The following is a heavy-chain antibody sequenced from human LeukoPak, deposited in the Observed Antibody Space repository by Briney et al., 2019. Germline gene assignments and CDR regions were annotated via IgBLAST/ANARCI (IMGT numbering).Heavy chain of an antibody. CDR2: IYYTGST. CDR1: GGSISGYH. Sequence: PSETLSLTCTVSGGSISGYHWSWIRQPPGKGLEWIGYIYYTGSTNYNPSLKSRVTISVDTSKNQFSLKLSSVTAADTAVYYCARDRGDRAGELFALSFDYWGQGTLVTVSS. CDR3: ARDRGDRAGELFALSFDY. D-gene: IGHD3-10*01. V-gene: IGHV4-59*01. J-gene: IGHJ4*02.